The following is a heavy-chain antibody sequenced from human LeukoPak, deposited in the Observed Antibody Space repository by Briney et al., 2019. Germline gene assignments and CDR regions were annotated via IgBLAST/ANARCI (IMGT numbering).Heavy chain of an antibody. J-gene: IGHJ5*02. CDR1: GFIFSQYS. CDR2: IRSSSET. D-gene: IGHD5-12*01. V-gene: IGHV3-48*01. Sequence: GGSLRLSCAASGFIFSQYSMNWVRKAPGKGLEWVSHIRSSSETFYADSVKGRFTISRDNARNSLYLQMNNLRGEDTAIYYCARDAGNSGYGCDLWGQGTLVTVSS. CDR3: ARDAGNSGYGCDL.